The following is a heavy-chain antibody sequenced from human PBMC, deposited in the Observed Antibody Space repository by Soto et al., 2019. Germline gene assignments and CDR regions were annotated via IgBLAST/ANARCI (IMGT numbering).Heavy chain of an antibody. D-gene: IGHD2-15*01. V-gene: IGHV4-39*01. CDR1: GGSINSNNYY. CDR3: AEVVVAATRHTDFDS. J-gene: IGHJ4*02. CDR2: VYYDGST. Sequence: QLQLQESGPGLVKPSETLSLTCSVSGGSINSNNYYWAWIRQPPGKGLAWIASVYYDGSTYYNPSLKIRFSISVAASKIRLPMKLRSVTAADTAVCYCAEVVVAATRHTDFDSWGQGTLVTVSS.